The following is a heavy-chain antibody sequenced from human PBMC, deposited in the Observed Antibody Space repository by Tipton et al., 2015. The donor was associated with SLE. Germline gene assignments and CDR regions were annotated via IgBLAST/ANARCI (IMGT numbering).Heavy chain of an antibody. CDR2: IYYTGNT. J-gene: IGHJ3*02. CDR1: GGSISNYY. Sequence: GLVKPSETLSLTCTVSGGSISNYYWSWIRQPPGKGLEWIGYIYYTGNTNYNPSLKSRLTISTDTSKNQFSLRLSSVTAADTAVYYCARVRRGADFWSGNDAFDIWGQGTMVTVAS. V-gene: IGHV4-59*01. D-gene: IGHD3-3*01. CDR3: ARVRRGADFWSGNDAFDI.